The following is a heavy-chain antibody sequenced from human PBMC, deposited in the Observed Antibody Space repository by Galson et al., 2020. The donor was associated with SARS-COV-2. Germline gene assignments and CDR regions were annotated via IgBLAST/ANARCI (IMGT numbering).Heavy chain of an antibody. V-gene: IGHV4-31*03. CDR3: ARDRNCSGGSCAYFDY. Sequence: SETLSLTCTVSGGSISSGGYYWSWIRQHPGKGLEWIGYIYYSGSTYYNPSLKSRVTISVDTSKNQFSLKLSSVTAAVTAVYYCARDRNCSGGSCAYFDYWGQGTLVTVSS. CDR2: IYYSGST. D-gene: IGHD2-15*01. CDR1: GGSISSGGYY. J-gene: IGHJ4*02.